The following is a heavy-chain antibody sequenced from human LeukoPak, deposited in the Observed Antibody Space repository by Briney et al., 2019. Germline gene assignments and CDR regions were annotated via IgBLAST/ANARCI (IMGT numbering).Heavy chain of an antibody. CDR2: IESKTDSGTT. CDR1: GFPLSDAW. J-gene: IGHJ4*02. V-gene: IGHV3-15*04. Sequence: PGGSLRLSCAASGFPLSDAWMSWVRQAPGEGLEWVGRIESKTDSGTTEYAAPVKGRFTISRDDSKNTLYLQMNSLKTEDTAVYYCTRDEGDDYFDNWGPGTLVTVSS. D-gene: IGHD3-16*01. CDR3: TRDEGDDYFDN.